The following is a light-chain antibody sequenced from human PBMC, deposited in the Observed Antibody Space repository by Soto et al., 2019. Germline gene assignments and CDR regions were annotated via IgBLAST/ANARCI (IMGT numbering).Light chain of an antibody. CDR3: QSYDSSLSAVV. J-gene: IGLJ2*01. V-gene: IGLV1-40*01. CDR2: GNT. CDR1: SSNIGADYD. Sequence: QSVLTQPPSVSGAPGQTITISCTWSSSNIGADYDVHWYQHLPGTAPKLLIYGNTNRPSGVPDRLSGSRSGTSASLAITGLQADDEADYYCQSYDSSLSAVVFGGGTKLTVL.